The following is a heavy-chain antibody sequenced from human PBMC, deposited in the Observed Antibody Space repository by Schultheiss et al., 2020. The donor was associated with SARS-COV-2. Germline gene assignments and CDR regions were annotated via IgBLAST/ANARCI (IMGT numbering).Heavy chain of an antibody. CDR3: ARGVNWNDRREGFDI. V-gene: IGHV4-59*01. Sequence: GSLRLSCTVSGASLSTYYWSWIRQPPGKGLEWIGYIYYSGSTNYNPSLKSRVTISVDTSKNQFSLKLNSVTAADTAVYYCARGVNWNDRREGFDIWGQGTMVTVSS. CDR2: IYYSGST. D-gene: IGHD1-1*01. J-gene: IGHJ3*02. CDR1: GASLSTYY.